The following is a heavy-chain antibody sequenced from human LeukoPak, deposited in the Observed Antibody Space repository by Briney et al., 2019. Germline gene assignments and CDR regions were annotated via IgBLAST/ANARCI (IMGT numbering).Heavy chain of an antibody. CDR3: ARNSPRDVAGRQFLPGVLALLSQCDNCFDP. CDR2: INTYNGNA. J-gene: IGHJ5*02. V-gene: IGHV1-18*04. Sequence: ASVKVSCKASGYTFTNHGISWVRQAPGQGLEWMGWINTYNGNANYAQKFQGIVTMTTDTSTSTAYTELRSLRSDDTAVYYCARNSPRDVAGRQFLPGVLALLSQCDNCFDPWGQGTLVSVSS. CDR1: GYTFTNHG. D-gene: IGHD3-3*02.